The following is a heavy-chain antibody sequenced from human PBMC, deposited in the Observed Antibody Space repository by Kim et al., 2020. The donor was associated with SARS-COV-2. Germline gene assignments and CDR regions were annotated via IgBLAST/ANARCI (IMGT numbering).Heavy chain of an antibody. D-gene: IGHD5-12*01. CDR1: GSTFSSYA. V-gene: IGHV3-30*04. Sequence: GGSLRLSCAASGSTFSSYAVHWVRQAPGKGLEWVAVISYDGSNKYYADSVKGRFTISRDNSKNTLYLQMNSLRAEDTAVYFCARAGIEMATRQLGYFGY. CDR2: ISYDGSNK. CDR3: ARAGIEMATRQLGYFGY. J-gene: IGHJ4*01.